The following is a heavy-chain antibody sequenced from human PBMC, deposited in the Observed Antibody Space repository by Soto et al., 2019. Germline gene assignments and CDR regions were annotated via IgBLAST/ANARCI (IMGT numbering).Heavy chain of an antibody. V-gene: IGHV5-51*01. J-gene: IGHJ3*02. CDR2: IYPGDSDT. CDR3: ARLRTQGYSSSFWSVGLRNNNNKGGVAFDI. Sequence: PGESQKLYYKCSGYNFTSYLIVWVRPLHGKGLEWMGIIYPGDSDTRYSPSFQGQVTISADKSISTAYLQWSSLKASDTAMYYCARLRTQGYSSSFWSVGLRNNNNKGGVAFDIWGQGTMVTVSS. CDR1: GYNFTSYL. D-gene: IGHD6-13*01.